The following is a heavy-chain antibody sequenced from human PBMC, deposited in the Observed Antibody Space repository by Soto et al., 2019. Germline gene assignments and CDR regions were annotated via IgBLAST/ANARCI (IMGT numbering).Heavy chain of an antibody. V-gene: IGHV1-24*01. CDR3: ATWSGGGNSVGAFDI. D-gene: IGHD2-21*02. CDR2: FDPEDGET. J-gene: IGHJ3*02. CDR1: GYTLTDLS. Sequence: SVKLSCEVSGYTLTDLSMHWVRQAPGKGLEWMGGFDPEDGETIYAQKFQGRVTMTEDTSTDTAYMELSSLRSEDTAVYYCATWSGGGNSVGAFDIWGQGTMVTVSS.